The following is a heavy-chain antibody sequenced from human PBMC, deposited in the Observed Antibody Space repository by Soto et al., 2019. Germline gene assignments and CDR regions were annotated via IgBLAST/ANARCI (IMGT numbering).Heavy chain of an antibody. Sequence: PSETLSLTCAVSGDSISSGYYWAWIRQPPGKGLEWIGAMYYTGNKNYNPSLESRVTMSVDTSKDQFSLKLSSVTPTDTAVYYCARRSSSSLGSLFDPWGRGILVTVSS. V-gene: IGHV4-38-2*01. D-gene: IGHD6-6*01. CDR3: ARRSSSSLGSLFDP. CDR1: GDSISSGYY. CDR2: MYYTGNK. J-gene: IGHJ5*02.